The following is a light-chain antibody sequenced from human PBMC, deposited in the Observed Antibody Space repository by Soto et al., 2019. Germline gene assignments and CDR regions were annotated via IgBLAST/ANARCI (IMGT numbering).Light chain of an antibody. Sequence: QSVLTQPTSASGTPGQRVTISCSGSSSNIGSNYVCWYQHLPGTAPKLLIYRNNQRPSGVPDRFSGSKSGTSASLAISGLRSEDEADYYCATWDGSLSGWVFGGGTKLTVL. CDR3: ATWDGSLSGWV. CDR1: SSNIGSNY. V-gene: IGLV1-47*01. J-gene: IGLJ3*02. CDR2: RNN.